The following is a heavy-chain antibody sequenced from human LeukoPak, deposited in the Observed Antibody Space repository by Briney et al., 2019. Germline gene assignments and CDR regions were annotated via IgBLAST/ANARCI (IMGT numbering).Heavy chain of an antibody. Sequence: SETLSLTCAVYGGSFSGYYWSWIRQPPGKGLEWIGEINHSGSTNYNPSLKSRVTISVDTSKNQFSLKLSSVTAADTAVYYCASSTDYSSSDHWGQGTLVTVSS. J-gene: IGHJ4*02. V-gene: IGHV4-34*01. CDR1: GGSFSGYY. CDR3: ASSTDYSSSDH. D-gene: IGHD6-6*01. CDR2: INHSGST.